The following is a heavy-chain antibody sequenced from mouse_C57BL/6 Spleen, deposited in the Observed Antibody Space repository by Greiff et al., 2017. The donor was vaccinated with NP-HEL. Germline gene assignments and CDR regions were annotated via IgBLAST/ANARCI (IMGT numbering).Heavy chain of an antibody. J-gene: IGHJ2*01. CDR1: GYTFTSYW. Sequence: QVQLQQPGAELVKPGASVKLSCKASGYTFTSYWMQWVKQRPGQGLEWIGEIDPSDSYTNYNQKFKGKATLTVEPSSSTAYRQLSSLTSEDSAVYYCARGTVVATSDYFDYWGQGTTLTVSS. CDR2: IDPSDSYT. V-gene: IGHV1-50*01. CDR3: ARGTVVATSDYFDY. D-gene: IGHD1-1*01.